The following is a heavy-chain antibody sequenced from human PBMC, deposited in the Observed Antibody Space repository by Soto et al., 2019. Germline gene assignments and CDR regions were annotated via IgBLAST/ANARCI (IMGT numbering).Heavy chain of an antibody. J-gene: IGHJ4*02. CDR1: GGTFSSYA. CDR3: ARDAQPYYYDSSGYYPYYFDY. CDR2: IIPIFGTA. Sequence: SVKVSCKASGGTFSSYAISWVRQAPGQGLEWMGGIIPIFGTANYAQKFQGRVTITADESTSTAYMELSSLRSEDTAVYYCARDAQPYYYDSSGYYPYYFDYWGQGTLVTVSS. D-gene: IGHD3-22*01. V-gene: IGHV1-69*13.